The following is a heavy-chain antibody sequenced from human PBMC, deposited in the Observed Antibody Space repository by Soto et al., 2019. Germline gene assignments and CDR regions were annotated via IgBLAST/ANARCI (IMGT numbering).Heavy chain of an antibody. J-gene: IGHJ5*02. Sequence: SETLSLTCAVSGGSISSSNWWSWVHQPPGKGLEWIGEIYHSGSTNYNPSLKSRVTISVDKSKNQFSLKLSSVTAADTAVYYCARDGAAYYDFWSGYVNWFDPWGQGTLVTVSS. D-gene: IGHD3-3*01. CDR1: GGSISSSNW. CDR2: IYHSGST. CDR3: ARDGAAYYDFWSGYVNWFDP. V-gene: IGHV4-4*02.